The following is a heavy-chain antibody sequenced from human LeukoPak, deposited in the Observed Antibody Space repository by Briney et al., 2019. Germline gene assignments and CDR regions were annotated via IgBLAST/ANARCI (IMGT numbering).Heavy chain of an antibody. CDR1: GFTFRRYW. CDR3: ARLLAYNSGGEAFDH. J-gene: IGHJ4*02. CDR2: INEDGREK. D-gene: IGHD1-20*01. V-gene: IGHV3-7*01. Sequence: GGSLRLSCAASGFTFRRYWMSWLRQAPGKGLEWVANINEDGREKYYVDSVKGRFSISRDNAKNSLYLQMNSLRAEDTAVYYCARLLAYNSGGEAFDHWGQGTLVTVSS.